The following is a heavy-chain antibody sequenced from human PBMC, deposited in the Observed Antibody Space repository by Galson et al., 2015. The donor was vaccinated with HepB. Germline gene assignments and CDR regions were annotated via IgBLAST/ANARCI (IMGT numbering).Heavy chain of an antibody. CDR3: ARELALWFGELYRAFDI. D-gene: IGHD3-10*01. CDR1: GFTFSSYW. CDR2: IKQDGSEK. V-gene: IGHV3-7*03. Sequence: SLRLSCAASGFTFSSYWMRWVRQAQGKGLEWVANIKQDGSEKYYVDSVKGRFTISRDNAKNSLYLQMNSLRAEDTAVYYCARELALWFGELYRAFDIWGQGTMVTVSS. J-gene: IGHJ3*02.